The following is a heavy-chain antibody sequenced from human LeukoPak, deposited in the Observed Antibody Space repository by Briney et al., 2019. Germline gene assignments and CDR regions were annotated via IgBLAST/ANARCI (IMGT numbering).Heavy chain of an antibody. CDR2: IIPIFGTA. J-gene: IGHJ6*02. CDR3: ASGLVVPAAINYYYYGMDV. CDR1: GGTFSSYA. D-gene: IGHD2-2*01. V-gene: IGHV1-69*13. Sequence: SVKVSCKASGGTFSSYAISWVRQAPGQGLEWMGGIIPIFGTANYAQKFQGRVTITADESTSTAYMELSSLRSEDTAVYYCASGLVVPAAINYYYYGMDVWGQGATVTVSS.